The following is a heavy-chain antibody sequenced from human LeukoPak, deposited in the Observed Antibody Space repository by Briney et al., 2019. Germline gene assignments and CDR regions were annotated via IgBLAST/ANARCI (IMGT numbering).Heavy chain of an antibody. CDR1: GFTFSDYY. CDR3: ARDYHYYDSSGYYPHPYFDY. D-gene: IGHD3-22*01. V-gene: IGHV3-11*04. J-gene: IGHJ4*02. Sequence: PGGSLRLSCAASGFTFSDYYMSWLRQAPGKGLEWVSYTSSSGSTIYYADSVKGRFTISRDNAKNSLYLQMNSLRAEDTAVYYCARDYHYYDSSGYYPHPYFDYWGQGTLVSVSS. CDR2: TSSSGSTI.